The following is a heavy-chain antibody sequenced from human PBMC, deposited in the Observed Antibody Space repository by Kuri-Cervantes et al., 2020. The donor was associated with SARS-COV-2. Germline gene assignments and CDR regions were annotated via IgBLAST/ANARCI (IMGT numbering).Heavy chain of an antibody. CDR2: INPSGGST. Sequence: ASVKVSCKASGYTFTSYYMHWVRQAPGQGLEWMGIINPSGGSTSYAQKFQGRVTMTRDTSTSTVYMELSSLRSGDTAVYYCARVAVRFLEWLFFDYWGQGTRGTGSA. CDR1: GYTFTSYY. V-gene: IGHV1-46*01. CDR3: ARVAVRFLEWLFFDY. D-gene: IGHD3-3*01. J-gene: IGHJ4*02.